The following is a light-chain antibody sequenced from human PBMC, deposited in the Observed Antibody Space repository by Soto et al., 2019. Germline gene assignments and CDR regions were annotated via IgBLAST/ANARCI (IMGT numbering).Light chain of an antibody. CDR2: GAA. CDR1: QSVSGN. J-gene: IGKJ2*01. CDR3: QQYNNWHGT. V-gene: IGKV3-15*01. Sequence: EIVMTQSPATLSVSPGERATLSCRASQSVSGNLAQYQQKPGQAPRLLIYGAATRATGIPARFTGSGSGTEFTLTISSLQSEDFAVYYCQQYNNWHGTFGQGTKLDIK.